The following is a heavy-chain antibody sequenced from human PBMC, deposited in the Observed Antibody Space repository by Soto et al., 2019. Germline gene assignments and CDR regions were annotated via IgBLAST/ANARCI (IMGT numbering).Heavy chain of an antibody. J-gene: IGHJ4*02. V-gene: IGHV2-5*02. D-gene: IGHD1-7*01. CDR1: GFSLTTSGVG. CDR2: IYWDDDK. Sequence: QITLEGSGPTLVKPTETLTLTCTFSGFSLTTSGVGVGWIRQPPGKALEWLALIYWDDDKRYSPSLRSRVTITKDTSKNQVVLTMTNMGTVDTGTYYCAHRLEGYDWNSGNYDYWGQGTLVTVSS. CDR3: AHRLEGYDWNSGNYDY.